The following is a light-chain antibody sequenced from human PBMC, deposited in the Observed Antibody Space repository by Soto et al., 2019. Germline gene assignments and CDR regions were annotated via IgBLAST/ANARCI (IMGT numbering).Light chain of an antibody. V-gene: IGKV1-27*01. CDR1: QGISNY. Sequence: DIQMTQSPSSLSASVGDRVTITCRASQGISNYLAWYQQKPGKVPKLLIYAASTLQTGVPSRFSGSGSGTDFTLTISRLQPEDGATYYCQKYNSALLTFGGGNKVEIK. J-gene: IGKJ4*01. CDR3: QKYNSALLT. CDR2: AAS.